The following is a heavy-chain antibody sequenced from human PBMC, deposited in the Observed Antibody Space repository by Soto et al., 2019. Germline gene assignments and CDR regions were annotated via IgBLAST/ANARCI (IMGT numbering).Heavy chain of an antibody. CDR3: AKHGYGDYTDVYYYGMEV. V-gene: IGHV3-23*01. CDR2: ISGSGGST. J-gene: IGHJ6*02. Sequence: PGGSLRLSCAASGFTFSSYAMSWVRQAPGKGLEWVSAISGSGGSTYYADSVKGRFTISRDNSKNTLYLQMNSLRAEDTAVYYCAKHGYGDYTDVYYYGMEVWGQGTTVTVSS. D-gene: IGHD4-17*01. CDR1: GFTFSSYA.